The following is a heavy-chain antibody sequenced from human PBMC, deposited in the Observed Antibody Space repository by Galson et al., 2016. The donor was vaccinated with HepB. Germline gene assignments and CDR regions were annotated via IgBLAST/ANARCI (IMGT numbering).Heavy chain of an antibody. CDR1: GYTFTGYF. CDR3: ARAGVVAAVTLDY. V-gene: IGHV1-2*02. Sequence: SCKASGYTFTGYFIHWVRQAPGHELEWMGWINPNSGATKYAQKFQGGVTMSRDTSVSTDYMELSGLKIDDTAVYYCARAGVVAAVTLDYWGQGTVVIVSS. CDR2: INPNSGAT. J-gene: IGHJ4*02. D-gene: IGHD2-15*01.